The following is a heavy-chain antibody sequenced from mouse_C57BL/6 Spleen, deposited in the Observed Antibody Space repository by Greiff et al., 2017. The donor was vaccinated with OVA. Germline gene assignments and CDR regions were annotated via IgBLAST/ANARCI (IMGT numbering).Heavy chain of an antibody. Sequence: QVQLQQPGAELVKPGASVKLSCKASGYTFTSYWMQWVKQRPGQGLEWIGEIDPSDSYTNYNQKFKGKATLTVDTSSSTAYMQLSSLTSEDSAVYYCARRHYGSEAMDYWGQGTSVTVSS. CDR3: ARRHYGSEAMDY. D-gene: IGHD1-1*01. CDR2: IDPSDSYT. J-gene: IGHJ4*01. V-gene: IGHV1-50*01. CDR1: GYTFTSYW.